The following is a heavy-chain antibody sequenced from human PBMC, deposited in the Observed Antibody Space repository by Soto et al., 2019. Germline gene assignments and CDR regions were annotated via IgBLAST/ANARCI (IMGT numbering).Heavy chain of an antibody. V-gene: IGHV2-5*02. J-gene: IGHJ4*02. CDR1: GFSLSTSGVG. D-gene: IGHD6-19*01. CDR3: AHARVTQQWLVGPAFGGFDY. Sequence: SGPTLVKPTQTLTLTCTFSGFSLSTSGVGVGWIRQPPGKALEWLALIYWDDDKRYSPSLKSRLTITKDTSKNQVVLTMTNMDPVDTATYYCAHARVTQQWLVGPAFGGFDYWGQGTLVTVSS. CDR2: IYWDDDK.